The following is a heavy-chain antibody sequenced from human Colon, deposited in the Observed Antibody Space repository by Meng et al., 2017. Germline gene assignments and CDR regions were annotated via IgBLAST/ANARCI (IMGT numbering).Heavy chain of an antibody. CDR2: IFYTGSA. J-gene: IGHJ4*02. D-gene: IGHD2-8*02. CDR3: ARADCTAGICYQFDN. CDR1: GLSIGTTGDY. Sequence: QGQLQESGPGLVKPSQTLSLTCNVSGLSIGTTGDYWTWIRQRPGKGLEWIGKIFYTGSAHYNPSLKTRAAMSVDRSKNQFSLKLNSVTAADTAVYYCARADCTAGICYQFDNWGQGTLVTVSS. V-gene: IGHV4-31*03.